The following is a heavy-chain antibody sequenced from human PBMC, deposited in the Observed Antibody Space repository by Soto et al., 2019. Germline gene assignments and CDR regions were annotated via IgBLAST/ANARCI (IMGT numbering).Heavy chain of an antibody. V-gene: IGHV4-39*01. D-gene: IGHD2-21*02. J-gene: IGHJ5*02. CDR3: ARHPSDFWFDP. Sequence: QLQLQESGPGLVKPSETLSLTCSVSGGSISSSSYFWGWIRQPPGKGLEWLGSIYYSGSTYYNPSLKSRVTVSVDTSKNQFSLKLSSVTAADTAVYYCARHPSDFWFDPWGQGTLVTVSS. CDR2: IYYSGST. CDR1: GGSISSSSYF.